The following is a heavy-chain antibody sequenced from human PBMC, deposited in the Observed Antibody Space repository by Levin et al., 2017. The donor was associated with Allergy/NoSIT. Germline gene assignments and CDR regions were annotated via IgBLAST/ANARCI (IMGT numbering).Heavy chain of an antibody. CDR3: ARGKYDYGGPSGMDV. CDR1: GGSLSSYY. J-gene: IGHJ6*02. Sequence: PSQTLSLTCTVSGGSLSSYYWSWIRQPAGKGLEWIGRIYTSGSTNYNPSLKSRVTMSVDTSKNQFSLKLSSVTAADTAVYYCARGKYDYGGPSGMDVWGQGTTVTVSS. V-gene: IGHV4-4*07. D-gene: IGHD4-23*01. CDR2: IYTSGST.